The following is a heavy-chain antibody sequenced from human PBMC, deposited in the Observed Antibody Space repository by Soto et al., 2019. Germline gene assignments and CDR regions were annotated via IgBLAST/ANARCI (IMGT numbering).Heavy chain of an antibody. CDR3: AGRLTTAASLDY. J-gene: IGHJ4*02. CDR1: GFTVSNNH. CDR2: VHGGGST. D-gene: IGHD3-16*01. Sequence: VQLVESGGGLIQPGGSLRLSCAASGFTVSNNHMTWVRQAAGKGLELVSFVHGGGSTSYADSVKGRFTISRDNSKNTLYRQMYSLRAEDTAIYYCAGRLTTAASLDYWGRRTLVTVSS. V-gene: IGHV3-53*01.